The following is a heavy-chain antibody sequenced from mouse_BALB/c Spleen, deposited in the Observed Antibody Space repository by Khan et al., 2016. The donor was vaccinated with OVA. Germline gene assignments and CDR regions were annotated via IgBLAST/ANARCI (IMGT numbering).Heavy chain of an antibody. CDR3: ARRGLRWDFDY. CDR2: INPSTGYT. V-gene: IGHV1-7*01. J-gene: IGHJ2*01. D-gene: IGHD1-1*01. CDR1: GYTFINYW. Sequence: QIQLVQSGAELAKPGASVKMSCKASGYTFINYWILWVKQRPGQGLEWIGYINPSTGYTEYNQNFKDKATLTADKSSSTAYMQLSSLTSEYSAVYYCARRGLRWDFDYWGQGTTLTVSS.